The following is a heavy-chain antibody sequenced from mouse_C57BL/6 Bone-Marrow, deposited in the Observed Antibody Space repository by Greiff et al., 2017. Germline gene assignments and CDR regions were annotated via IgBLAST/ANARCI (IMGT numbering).Heavy chain of an antibody. D-gene: IGHD5-1-1*01. CDR1: GFTFTDYY. CDR2: VYPFNGGT. J-gene: IGHJ3*01. CDR3: ARGRYLWGFAY. Sequence: VQLQQSGPVLVKPGPSVKISCKASGFTFTDYYMHWVKQRHGKSLEWIGLVYPFNGGTSYNQKFKGKATLTVDTSSSTAYMEPNILTSEDSSVYYGARGRYLWGFAYWGQGTLVTVSA. V-gene: IGHV1-36*01.